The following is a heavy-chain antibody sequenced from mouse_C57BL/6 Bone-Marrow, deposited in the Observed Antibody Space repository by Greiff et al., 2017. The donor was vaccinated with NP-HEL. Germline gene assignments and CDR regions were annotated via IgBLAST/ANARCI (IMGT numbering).Heavy chain of an antibody. CDR1: GFTFSSYA. V-gene: IGHV5-4*03. CDR2: ISDGGSYT. Sequence: EVKVEESGGGLVKPGGSLKLSCAASGFTFSSYAMSWVRQTPEKRLEWVATISDGGSYTYYPDNVKGRFTISRDNAKNNLYLQMSHLKSEDTAMYYCADVGAYWGQGTLVTVSA. CDR3: ADVGAY. J-gene: IGHJ3*01.